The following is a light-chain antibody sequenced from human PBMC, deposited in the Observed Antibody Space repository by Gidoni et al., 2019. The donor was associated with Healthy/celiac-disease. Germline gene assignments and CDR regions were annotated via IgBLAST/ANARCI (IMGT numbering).Light chain of an antibody. CDR1: SGYSNYQ. CDR3: GADHGSGSNFVWV. V-gene: IGLV9-49*01. J-gene: IGLJ3*02. Sequence: QPVLTQPPSASASLGASDTLTCTLSSGYSNYQVDWYKQRPGKGPRFVMRVGTGGIVGSKGDGIPDRFSVLGSGLHRYLTIKNIQEEDESDYHCGADHGSGSNFVWVFGGGTKLTVL. CDR2: VGTGGIVG.